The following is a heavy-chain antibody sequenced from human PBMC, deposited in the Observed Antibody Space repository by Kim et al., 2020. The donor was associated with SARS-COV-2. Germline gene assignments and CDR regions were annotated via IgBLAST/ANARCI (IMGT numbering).Heavy chain of an antibody. D-gene: IGHD3-22*01. V-gene: IGHV1-46*01. Sequence: SYAQKFQGRVTMTRETSTSTVYMELSSLRSEDTAVYYCARFYDSTDGFDYWGQGTLVTVSS. CDR3: ARFYDSTDGFDY. J-gene: IGHJ4*02.